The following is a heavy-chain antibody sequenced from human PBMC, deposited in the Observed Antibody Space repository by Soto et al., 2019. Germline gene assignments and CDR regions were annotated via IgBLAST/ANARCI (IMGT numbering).Heavy chain of an antibody. Sequence: QVQLQESGPGLVKPSQTLSLTCTVSGGSISSGGYYWSWIRQHPGKGLEWIGYIYYSGSTYYNPSLKSRVTISVDTSKNQFSLKRSSVTAADTAVYYCARVRGGIVVVTAAVGAFDFCGQEPMVTVSS. J-gene: IGHJ3*01. D-gene: IGHD2-21*02. CDR2: IYYSGST. CDR3: ARVRGGIVVVTAAVGAFDF. V-gene: IGHV4-31*03. CDR1: GGSISSGGYY.